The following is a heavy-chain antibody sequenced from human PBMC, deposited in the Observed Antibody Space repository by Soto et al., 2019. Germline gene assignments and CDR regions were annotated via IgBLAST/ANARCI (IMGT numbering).Heavy chain of an antibody. Sequence: QVQLVESGGGLVKPGGSLRLSCAASGFTFSDYYMSWTRQAPGKGLEWVSHISSSSSHKNYADFVKGRFTISRDNAKNSLYLQRNSLRAEDTAVYYCARGGGSAQLWFGELLPFDYWGQGTLVTVSS. J-gene: IGHJ4*02. CDR2: ISSSSSHK. D-gene: IGHD3-10*01. V-gene: IGHV3-11*05. CDR3: ARGGGSAQLWFGELLPFDY. CDR1: GFTFSDYY.